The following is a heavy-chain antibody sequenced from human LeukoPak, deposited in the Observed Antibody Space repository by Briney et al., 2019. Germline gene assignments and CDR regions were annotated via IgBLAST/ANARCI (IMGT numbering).Heavy chain of an antibody. J-gene: IGHJ6*03. CDR2: ISGSGGST. CDR1: GFTFSSYA. D-gene: IGHD3-10*01. CDR3: TTLTMVRGGYMDV. V-gene: IGHV3-23*01. Sequence: PGGFLRLSCAASGFTFSSYAMSWVRQAPGKGLEWVSAISGSGGSTYYADSVKGRFTISRDNSKNTLYLQMNSLKTEDTAVYYCTTLTMVRGGYMDVWGKGTTVTISS.